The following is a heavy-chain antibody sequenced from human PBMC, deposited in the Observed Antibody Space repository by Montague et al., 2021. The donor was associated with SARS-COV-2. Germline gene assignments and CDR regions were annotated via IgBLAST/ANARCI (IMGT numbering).Heavy chain of an antibody. D-gene: IGHD3-3*01. J-gene: IGHJ4*02. CDR1: GGSNSSYY. CDR2: IYYSGST. Sequence: SETLSLTCTVSGGSNSSYYWSWIRQPPGKGLEWIGYIYYSGSTNYNPSLKSRVTISVDTSKNQSSLKLSSVTAADTAVYYCASQVPDFWSGIDYWGQGTLVTVSS. V-gene: IGHV4-59*01. CDR3: ASQVPDFWSGIDY.